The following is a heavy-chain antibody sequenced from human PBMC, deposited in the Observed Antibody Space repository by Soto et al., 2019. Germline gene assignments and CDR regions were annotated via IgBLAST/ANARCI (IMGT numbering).Heavy chain of an antibody. CDR3: ARVGPYYESSGYYYFDY. D-gene: IGHD3-22*01. CDR1: GYTFTSYY. V-gene: IGHV1-46*01. Sequence: ASVKVSCKASGYTFTSYYMHWVRQAPGQGLEWMGIINPDGGSTSCAQKFQGRVTVTRDTPTTTVYMELSSLRSEDTAVYYCARVGPYYESSGYYYFDYWGQGTPLTVSS. CDR2: INPDGGST. J-gene: IGHJ4*02.